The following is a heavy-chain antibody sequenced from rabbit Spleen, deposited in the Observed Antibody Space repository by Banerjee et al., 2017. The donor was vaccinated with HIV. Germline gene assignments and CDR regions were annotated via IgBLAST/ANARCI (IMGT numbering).Heavy chain of an antibody. CDR1: GFSFNSGYD. J-gene: IGHJ6*01. CDR2: AYAGDSGST. CDR3: ARDTGTSFSTYGMDL. Sequence: QSLEESGGGLVKPGASLTLTCTASGFSFNSGYDMCWVRQAPGKGLEWVACAYAGDSGSTYSATWAKGRFTISKTSSTTVTLQMTSLTAADTATYFCARDTGTSFSTYGMDLWGQGTLVTVS. V-gene: IGHV1S40*01. D-gene: IGHD8-1*01.